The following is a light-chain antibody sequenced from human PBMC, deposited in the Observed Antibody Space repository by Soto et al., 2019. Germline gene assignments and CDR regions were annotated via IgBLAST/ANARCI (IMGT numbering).Light chain of an antibody. CDR1: QSVSGSN. CDR3: QQHASAQWT. V-gene: IGKV3-20*01. Sequence: EIVLTQSPDTLSLSPGERATLSCRASQSVSGSNLAWYQHKPGQGPRLLIYIESRRDTGIPDMFSGSGSGTEFTVNIYSLEHKDVAVDYCQQHASAQWTFGQGTKVEIK. J-gene: IGKJ1*01. CDR2: IES.